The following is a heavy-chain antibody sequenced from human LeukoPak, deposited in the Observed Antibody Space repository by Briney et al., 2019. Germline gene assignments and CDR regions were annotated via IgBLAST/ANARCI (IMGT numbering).Heavy chain of an antibody. V-gene: IGHV3-11*03. Sequence: GGSLRLSSVVSGIPFSDYYMNWIRQAPGKGLEWISYISSSSSYTDYADSVKGRFTISRDNAKSALYLQLNSLRLEDTAVYYCAAGTAADFWGQGTLVTVSS. CDR2: ISSSSSYT. D-gene: IGHD6-13*01. CDR3: AAGTAADF. CDR1: GIPFSDYY. J-gene: IGHJ4*02.